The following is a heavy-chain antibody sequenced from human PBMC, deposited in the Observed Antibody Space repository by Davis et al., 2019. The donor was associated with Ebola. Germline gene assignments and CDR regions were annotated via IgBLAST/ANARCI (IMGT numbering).Heavy chain of an antibody. CDR2: ISYDGSNK. CDR1: GFTFSSYA. Sequence: GESLKISCAASGFTFSSYAMHWVRQAPGKGLEWVAVISYDGSNKYYADSVKGRHTISRDNSENTLYLQMSSLRDEDTAVYYCVRHRYCIGDVCSTRASFDYWGHGTLVTVSS. CDR3: VRHRYCIGDVCSTRASFDY. V-gene: IGHV3-30-3*01. D-gene: IGHD2-8*02. J-gene: IGHJ4*01.